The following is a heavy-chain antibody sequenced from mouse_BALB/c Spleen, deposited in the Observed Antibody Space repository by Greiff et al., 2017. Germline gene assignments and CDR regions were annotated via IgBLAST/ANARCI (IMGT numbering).Heavy chain of an antibody. D-gene: IGHD2-1*01. J-gene: IGHJ3*01. CDR1: GYTFTSYV. CDR3: ARERNGNSAWFAY. Sequence: EVQLQQSGPELVKPGASVKMSCKASGYTFTSYVMHWVKQKPGQGLEWIGYINPYNDGTKYNEKFKGKATLTSDKSSSTAYMELSSLTSEDSAVYYCARERNGNSAWFAYWGQGTLVTVSA. V-gene: IGHV1-14*01. CDR2: INPYNDGT.